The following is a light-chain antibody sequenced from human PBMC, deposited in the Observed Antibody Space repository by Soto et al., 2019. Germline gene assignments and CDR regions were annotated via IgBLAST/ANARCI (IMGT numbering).Light chain of an antibody. CDR3: SSYTSSSTPHYV. CDR1: SSDVGNYNL. V-gene: IGLV2-14*02. Sequence: QSVLTQPASVSGSPGQSITISCTGTSSDVGNYNLVSWYQQHPGKAPKLMIYDVSNRPSGVSNRFSGSKSGNTASLTISGLQAEDEADYYCSSYTSSSTPHYVFGTGTKLTVL. J-gene: IGLJ1*01. CDR2: DVS.